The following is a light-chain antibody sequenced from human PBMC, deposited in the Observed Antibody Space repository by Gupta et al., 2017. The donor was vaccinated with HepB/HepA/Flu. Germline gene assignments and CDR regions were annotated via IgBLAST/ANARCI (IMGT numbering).Light chain of an antibody. CDR3: VLYMGSSIWV. Sequence: HTVVTQEPLCAVSPGGTVTLTCGLSSGSVSTSYYPSWYQLTPGQAPRTLIYSTNTRSAVVPDRFSSSSLGNKAALTITGAQADDESTYYCVLYMGSSIWVFGGGTKLTVL. J-gene: IGLJ3*02. CDR2: STN. V-gene: IGLV8-61*01. CDR1: SGSVSTSYY.